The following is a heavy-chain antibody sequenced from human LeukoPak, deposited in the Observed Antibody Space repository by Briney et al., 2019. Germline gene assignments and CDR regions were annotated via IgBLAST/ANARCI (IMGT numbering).Heavy chain of an antibody. J-gene: IGHJ6*03. CDR1: GYTLTELS. CDR3: ARGPYSKRITIFGVVTVGYMDV. D-gene: IGHD3-3*01. CDR2: FDPEDGET. V-gene: IGHV1-24*01. Sequence: ASVKVSCKVSGYTLTELSMHWVRQAPGKGLEWMGGFDPEDGETIYAQKFRGRVTMTEDTSTDTAYMELSSLRSEDTAVYYCARGPYSKRITIFGVVTVGYMDVWGKGTTVTVSS.